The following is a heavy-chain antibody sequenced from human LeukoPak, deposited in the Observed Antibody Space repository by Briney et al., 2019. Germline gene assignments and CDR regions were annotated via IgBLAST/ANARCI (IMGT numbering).Heavy chain of an antibody. Sequence: PGGSLRLSCAASGFTFSSYEMNWVRQAPGKGLEWVSYISSSGSTIYYADSVKGRFTISRDNAKNSLYLQMNSLRAEDTAVYYCARDPPLQWLVQGDAFDIWGRGTLVTVSS. J-gene: IGHJ2*01. CDR2: ISSSGSTI. CDR3: ARDPPLQWLVQGDAFDI. V-gene: IGHV3-48*03. D-gene: IGHD6-19*01. CDR1: GFTFSSYE.